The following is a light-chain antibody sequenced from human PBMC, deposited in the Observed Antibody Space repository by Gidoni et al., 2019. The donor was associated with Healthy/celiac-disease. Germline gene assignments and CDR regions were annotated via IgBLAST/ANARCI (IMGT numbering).Light chain of an antibody. Sequence: VSLGERATINCKSSQSVLYSSNNKNYLAWYQQKPGQPPKLLIYWASTRESGVPDRFSGSGSGTDFTLTISSLQAEDVAVYYCQKYYSTPTWTFXQXTKVEIK. V-gene: IGKV4-1*01. J-gene: IGKJ1*01. CDR1: QSVLYSSNNKNY. CDR2: WAS. CDR3: QKYYSTPTWT.